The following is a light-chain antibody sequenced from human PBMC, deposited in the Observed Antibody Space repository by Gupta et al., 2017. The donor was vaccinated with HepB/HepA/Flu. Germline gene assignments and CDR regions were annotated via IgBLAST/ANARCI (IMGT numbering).Light chain of an antibody. CDR1: SGHTKYD. Sequence: QLVLTQSPSASASLGASVKLTCTLSSGHTKYDIAWHQQQPEKGPLYLMKLNSDGRHNKADGIPDRFSGSSSVAERYLTISSLQSEDEGYYYCQTWDTGFWVFGGWTKLTVL. J-gene: IGLJ3*02. CDR2: LNSDGRH. V-gene: IGLV4-69*01. CDR3: QTWDTGFWV.